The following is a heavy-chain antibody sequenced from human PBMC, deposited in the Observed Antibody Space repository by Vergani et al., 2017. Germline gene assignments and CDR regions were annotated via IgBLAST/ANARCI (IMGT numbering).Heavy chain of an antibody. D-gene: IGHD3-10*01. CDR2: ISNDGSKK. CDR3: AKAGSVTSGSLQYNLYIDV. CDR1: GFSFSSHA. J-gene: IGHJ6*03. Sequence: QVQLAESGGGRVQPGRSLRLSCAASGFSFSSHAIHWVRQAPGKGLEWVAVISNDGSKKYYADSVKGRFTISRDNSKNTLDLQMNRLRTQDTAVYYCAKAGSVTSGSLQYNLYIDVWGKGTTVTVS. V-gene: IGHV3-30*18.